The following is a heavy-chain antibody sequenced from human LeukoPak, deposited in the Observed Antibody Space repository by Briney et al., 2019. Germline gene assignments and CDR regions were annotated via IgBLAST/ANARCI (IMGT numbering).Heavy chain of an antibody. CDR1: GFTFNSYS. J-gene: IGHJ4*02. Sequence: GGSLRLSCAASGFTFNSYSMNWVRQAPGKGLEWVANIKQDGSEKYYVDSVKGRFTISRDNAKNSLYLQMNSLRAEDTAVYYCARDIYCSGGSCLGLDYWGQGTLVTVSS. CDR2: IKQDGSEK. CDR3: ARDIYCSGGSCLGLDY. V-gene: IGHV3-7*01. D-gene: IGHD2-15*01.